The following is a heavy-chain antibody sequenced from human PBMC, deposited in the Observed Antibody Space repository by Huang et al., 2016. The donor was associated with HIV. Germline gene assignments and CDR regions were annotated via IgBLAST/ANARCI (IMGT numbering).Heavy chain of an antibody. Sequence: QVQLVQSGAEVKKPGASVKVCCKASGYTFTNFAMHWVRQAPGQRLEWMACINTDKANTKYSQNFQDRLTVTRDTSASTAYMELSSLRSEDTAVYYCARDPHVFGAGPFYDYWGQGTLVTVSS. CDR1: GYTFTNFA. J-gene: IGHJ4*02. CDR2: INTDKANT. D-gene: IGHD3-10*01. V-gene: IGHV1-3*04. CDR3: ARDPHVFGAGPFYDY.